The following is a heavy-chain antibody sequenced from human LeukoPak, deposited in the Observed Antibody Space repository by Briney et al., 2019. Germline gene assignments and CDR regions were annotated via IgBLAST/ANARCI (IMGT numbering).Heavy chain of an antibody. CDR2: IYYSGST. CDR3: ARVRYYYDSSGSQYNWFDP. V-gene: IGHV4-59*01. J-gene: IGHJ5*02. D-gene: IGHD3-22*01. Sequence: SEPLSLTCTVSGGSISSYYWSWIRQPPGKGLEWIGYIYYSGSTNYNPSLKSRVTISVDTSKNQFSLKLSSVTAADTAVYYCARVRYYYDSSGSQYNWFDPWGQGTLVTVSS. CDR1: GGSISSYY.